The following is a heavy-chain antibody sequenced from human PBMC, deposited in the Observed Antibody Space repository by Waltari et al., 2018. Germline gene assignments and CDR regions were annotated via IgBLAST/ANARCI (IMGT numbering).Heavy chain of an antibody. Sequence: QVQLQESGPGLVKPSETLSLTCTVSGGFNNDYYWRWIRQPPGKGLEWIGYKHSTGSADYNPSLKSRVTVSIDTSNKEFSLKLSSVAATDSAVYYCARGASNSGFSFASWGQGTLVTVSS. CDR3: ARGASNSGFSFAS. V-gene: IGHV4-59*01. J-gene: IGHJ4*02. D-gene: IGHD5-12*01. CDR2: KHSTGSA. CDR1: GGFNNDYY.